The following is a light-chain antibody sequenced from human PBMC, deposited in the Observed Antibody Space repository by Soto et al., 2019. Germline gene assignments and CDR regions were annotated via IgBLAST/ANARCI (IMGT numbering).Light chain of an antibody. J-gene: IGKJ2*01. V-gene: IGKV3-20*01. CDR3: QQYGSSPMYT. CDR2: GAS. CDR1: QSVSSSY. Sequence: EIVLTQSPGTLSLSPGERATLSCRASQSVSSSYLAWYQQKPGQAPRLLIYGASSRATGIPDRFSGSGSGIDFPITISRLEPEDFEVYYCQQYGSSPMYTFGQGTKLEIK.